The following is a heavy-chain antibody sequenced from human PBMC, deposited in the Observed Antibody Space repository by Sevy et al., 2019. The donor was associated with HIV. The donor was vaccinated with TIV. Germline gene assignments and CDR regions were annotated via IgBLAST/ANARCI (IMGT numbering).Heavy chain of an antibody. J-gene: IGHJ5*02. CDR2: IFYSGSA. Sequence: SETLSLTCSVSGGSIKYYYWSWIRQPPGKGLEWIGNIFYSGSANYNPSLKSRVTISVDTSKNQFSLRLNSVTAADTAVYYCASHEDWGGSSWFRFDPWGQGTLVTVSS. CDR3: ASHEDWGGSSWFRFDP. D-gene: IGHD6-13*01. V-gene: IGHV4-59*01. CDR1: GGSIKYYY.